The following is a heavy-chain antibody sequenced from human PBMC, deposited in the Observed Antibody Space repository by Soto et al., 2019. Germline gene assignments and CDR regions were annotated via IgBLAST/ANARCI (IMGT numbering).Heavy chain of an antibody. D-gene: IGHD2-15*01. J-gene: IGHJ4*02. CDR2: ISSDVVNY. CDR3: ARGGAWTPEGLGY. CDR1: GFTFSSFA. Sequence: QVQLVESGGGVVQPGRSLRLSCAASGFTFSSFAMHRVRQAPGKGLEWLAVISSDVVNYYYAESVKGRFTISRDNSKKPLYLQMNSLRNEDTAVYYCARGGAWTPEGLGYWGQGTLVTVSS. V-gene: IGHV3-30-3*01.